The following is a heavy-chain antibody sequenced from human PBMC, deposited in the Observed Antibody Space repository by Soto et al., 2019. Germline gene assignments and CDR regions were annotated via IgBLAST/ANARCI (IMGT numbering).Heavy chain of an antibody. CDR3: TRFYYEDRGYFVY. Sequence: EVRLVESGGGPVESGRSLRLSCSGFGFTFANYALTWVRQAPGKGLEWLGFISSEANGGTTDYAAFLRGRATISRDDSKGIAYLKIKRLQSDDTDIYYCTRFYYEDRGYFVYWGQGTRVAVSS. D-gene: IGHD3-22*01. V-gene: IGHV3-49*04. CDR1: GFTFANYA. CDR2: ISSEANGGTT. J-gene: IGHJ4*02.